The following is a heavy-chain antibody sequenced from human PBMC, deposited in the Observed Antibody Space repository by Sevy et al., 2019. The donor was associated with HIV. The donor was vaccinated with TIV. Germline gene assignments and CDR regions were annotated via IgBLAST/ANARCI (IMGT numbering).Heavy chain of an antibody. J-gene: IGHJ3*02. V-gene: IGHV3-11*04. CDR1: GFTFSDYY. CDR2: ISSSGSTI. CDR3: ASTPAPDAFDI. Sequence: GGSLRLSCAASGFTFSDYYMSWIRQAPGKGLGWVSYISSSGSTIYYADSVKGRFTISRDNAKNSLYLQMNSLRAEDTAVYYCASTPAPDAFDIWGQGTMVTVSS.